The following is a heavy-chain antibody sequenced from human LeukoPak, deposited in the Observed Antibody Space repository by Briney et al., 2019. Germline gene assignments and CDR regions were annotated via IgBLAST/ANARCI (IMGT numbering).Heavy chain of an antibody. V-gene: IGHV3-30*09. CDR1: GFTFSSYA. J-gene: IGHJ4*02. CDR3: AKGKEADYGGNFVDY. CDR2: ISYDGSNK. D-gene: IGHD4-23*01. Sequence: GGSLRLSCAASGFTFSSYAMHWVRQAPGKGLEWVAVISYDGSNKYYADSVKGRFAISRDNSKNTLYLQMNSLRAEDTAVYYCAKGKEADYGGNFVDYWGQGTLVTVSS.